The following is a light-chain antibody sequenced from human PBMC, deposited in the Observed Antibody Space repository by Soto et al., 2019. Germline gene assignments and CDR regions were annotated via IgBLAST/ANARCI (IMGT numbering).Light chain of an antibody. CDR3: QQYCTYPWT. CDR1: QGIRND. CDR2: ETS. Sequence: IQMTQSPSSLSASVGDRVTITCRASQGIRNDLGWYQQKPGKAPKVLIYETSNLESGVPSRFSGSGSGTEFTLTISSLQPDDFATYYCQQYCTYPWTFGQGTQVEV. V-gene: IGKV1-17*01. J-gene: IGKJ1*01.